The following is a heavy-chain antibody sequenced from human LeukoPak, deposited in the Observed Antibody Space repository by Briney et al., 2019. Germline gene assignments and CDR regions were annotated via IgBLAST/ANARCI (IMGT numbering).Heavy chain of an antibody. CDR3: ARLSGSEWELKTNFDY. CDR1: GFTFSGYA. D-gene: IGHD1-26*01. Sequence: GGSLRLSCAASGFTFSGYAMSWVRQAPGKGLEWVSAISGSGGSTYYADSVKGRFTISRDNSKNTLYLQMNSLKASDTAMYYCARLSGSEWELKTNFDYWGQGTLVTASS. CDR2: ISGSGGST. V-gene: IGHV3-23*01. J-gene: IGHJ4*02.